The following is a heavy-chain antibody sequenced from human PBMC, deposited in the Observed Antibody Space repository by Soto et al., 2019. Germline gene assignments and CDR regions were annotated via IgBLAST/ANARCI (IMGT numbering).Heavy chain of an antibody. D-gene: IGHD3-9*01. J-gene: IGHJ3*02. CDR1: GYTFIGYY. V-gene: IGHV1-2*02. Sequence: ASVKVSCKASGYTFIGYYMHWVRQAPGQGLEWLGWINPNSGATIYAQKFQGRVTMTRDTSINTAYMELSRLRSDDTAVYYCARDSYYDILTGYSRNAFDIWGQGTMVTVSS. CDR2: INPNSGAT. CDR3: ARDSYYDILTGYSRNAFDI.